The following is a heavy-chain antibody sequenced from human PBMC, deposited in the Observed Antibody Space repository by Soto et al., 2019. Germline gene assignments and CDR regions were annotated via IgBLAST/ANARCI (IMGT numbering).Heavy chain of an antibody. CDR3: AREETRGYNYGSALDY. Sequence: QVQLVESGGGVVEPGKSLRLSCAASGFTFSTYAMHWVRQAPGKGLEWVAVISYDGSNRYYADSVKGRFTISRDKSKNTMILQMSSLRDEDTAVYYCAREETRGYNYGSALDYWGQGTLVTVSS. V-gene: IGHV3-30-3*01. CDR1: GFTFSTYA. D-gene: IGHD5-18*01. CDR2: ISYDGSNR. J-gene: IGHJ4*02.